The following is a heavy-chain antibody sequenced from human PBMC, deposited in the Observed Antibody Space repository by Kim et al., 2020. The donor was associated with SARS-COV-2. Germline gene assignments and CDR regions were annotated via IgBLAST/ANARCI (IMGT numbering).Heavy chain of an antibody. CDR1: GFTFSSYE. CDR3: AGYTGYFDWFDY. D-gene: IGHD3-9*01. J-gene: IGHJ4*02. V-gene: IGHV3-48*03. CDR2: ISSSGSTI. Sequence: GGSLRLSCAASGFTFSSYEMNWVRQAPGKGLEWVSYISSSGSTIYYADSVKGRFTISRDNAKNSLYLQMNSLRAEDTAVYYCAGYTGYFDWFDYWGQGTLVTVSS.